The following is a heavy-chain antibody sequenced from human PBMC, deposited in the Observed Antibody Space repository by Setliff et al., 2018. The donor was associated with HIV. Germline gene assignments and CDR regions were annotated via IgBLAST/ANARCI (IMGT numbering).Heavy chain of an antibody. V-gene: IGHV2-5*01. CDR1: GFSLSTSLVG. D-gene: IGHD2-21*01. CDR2: IYWNDEK. J-gene: IGHJ4*02. CDR3: AHIAGGGNSPRHDY. Sequence: SGPTLVNPTQTLTLTCTFSGFSLSTSLVGVGWIRQPPGKALEWLALIYWNDEKRYSPSLKSRLTITKDTSKNQVVLTMTNMDPVDTATYYCAHIAGGGNSPRHDYWGQGTLVTVSS.